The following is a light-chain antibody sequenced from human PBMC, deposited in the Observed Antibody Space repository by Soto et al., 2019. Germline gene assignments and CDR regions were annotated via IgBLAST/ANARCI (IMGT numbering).Light chain of an antibody. Sequence: EIVMTQSPGTLSVSTGERADLSCRASQSVGSNLAWYQQKPGQAPRLLIYGASTRATGIPARFSGRGSGTELSLVFSCPRSEDFEVYYCQQYNDWPGAFDQRTTLEVK. CDR3: QQYNDWPGA. V-gene: IGKV3-15*01. CDR2: GAS. CDR1: QSVGSN. J-gene: IGKJ2*01.